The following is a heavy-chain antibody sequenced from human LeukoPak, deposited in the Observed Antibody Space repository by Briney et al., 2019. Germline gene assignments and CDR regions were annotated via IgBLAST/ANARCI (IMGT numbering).Heavy chain of an antibody. J-gene: IGHJ4*02. CDR3: ARLPYRDGVAQDY. CDR2: ITTSGTGT. V-gene: IGHV3-23*01. D-gene: IGHD2-21*01. CDR1: GFTFSSHV. Sequence: GGSLRLSCAASGFTFSSHVLSWVRQAPGKGLEWVSAITTSGTGTYYADSVKGRFTVSRDNSKNTLYLHMNSLRAEDTAMYYCARLPYRDGVAQDYWGQGTLVTVSP.